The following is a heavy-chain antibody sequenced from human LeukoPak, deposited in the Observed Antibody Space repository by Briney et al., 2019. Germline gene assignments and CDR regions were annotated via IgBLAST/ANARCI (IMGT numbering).Heavy chain of an antibody. D-gene: IGHD3-10*01. CDR1: GYTFTSYG. CDR2: ISAYNGNR. Sequence: ASVKVSCKASGYTFTSYGISWVRQAPGQGLEWMGWISAYNGNRNYAQKLQGRVTMTTDTSTSTAYMELRSLRSDDTAVYYCARDANYYGSGSYDYWGQGTLVTVSS. V-gene: IGHV1-18*01. CDR3: ARDANYYGSGSYDY. J-gene: IGHJ4*02.